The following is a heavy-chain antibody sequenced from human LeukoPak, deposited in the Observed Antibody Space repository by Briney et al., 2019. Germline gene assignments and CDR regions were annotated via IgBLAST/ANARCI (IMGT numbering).Heavy chain of an antibody. CDR3: ARARGYCSSTSCYNPTGIFTYYYYYGMDV. V-gene: IGHV3-11*01. CDR1: GFTFSDYY. CDR2: ISSSGSTI. J-gene: IGHJ6*02. Sequence: GALRLSCAASGFTFSDYYMSWIRQAPGKGLEWVSYISSSGSTIYYADSVKGRFTISRDNAKNSLYLQMNSLRAEDTAVYYCARARGYCSSTSCYNPTGIFTYYYYYGMDVWGQGTTVTVSS. D-gene: IGHD2-2*02.